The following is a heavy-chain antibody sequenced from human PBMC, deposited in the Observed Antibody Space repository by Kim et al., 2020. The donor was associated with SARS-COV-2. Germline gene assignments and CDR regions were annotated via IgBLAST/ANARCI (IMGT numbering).Heavy chain of an antibody. Sequence: SETLSLTCTVSGGSISSSSYYWGWIRQPPGKGLEWIGSIYYSGSTYYNPSLKSRVTISVDTSKNQFSLKLSSVTAADTAVYYCARHERAVDGDIFDYWGQGTLVTVSS. CDR1: GGSISSSSYY. D-gene: IGHD4-17*01. CDR3: ARHERAVDGDIFDY. J-gene: IGHJ4*02. V-gene: IGHV4-39*01. CDR2: IYYSGST.